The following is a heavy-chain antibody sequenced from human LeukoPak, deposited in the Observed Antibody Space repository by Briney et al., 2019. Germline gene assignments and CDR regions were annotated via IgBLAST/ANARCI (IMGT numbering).Heavy chain of an antibody. V-gene: IGHV7-4-1*02. CDR1: GYTFTSYA. CDR2: INTNTGNP. J-gene: IGHJ4*02. CDR3: AISPLRRYYDILTGLGEHFDY. D-gene: IGHD3-9*01. Sequence: ASVKVSCKASGYTFTSYAMNWVRQAPGQGLEWMGWINTNTGNPTYAQSFTGRFVFSLDTSVSTAYLQISSLKAEDTAVYYCAISPLRRYYDILTGLGEHFDYWGQGTLVTVSS.